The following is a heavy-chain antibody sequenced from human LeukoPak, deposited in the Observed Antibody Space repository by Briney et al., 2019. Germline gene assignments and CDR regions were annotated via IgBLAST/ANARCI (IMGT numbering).Heavy chain of an antibody. CDR2: IKTDGIGA. V-gene: IGHV3-74*01. CDR1: GFIFSSHW. Sequence: GGSLRLSCAASGFIFSSHWMHWVRQTPGKGLVWVSRIKTDGIGANYADSVRGRFTISRDNANNTLYLQMNSLTSEDTAVYYCARDLVYGSGGWVHWGQGTLVTVSS. D-gene: IGHD3-10*01. J-gene: IGHJ4*02. CDR3: ARDLVYGSGGWVH.